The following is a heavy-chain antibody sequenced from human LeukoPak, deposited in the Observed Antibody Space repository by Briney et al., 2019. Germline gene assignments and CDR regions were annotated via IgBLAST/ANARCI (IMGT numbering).Heavy chain of an antibody. Sequence: PGGSLRLSCAASGCTFDDYGMSWVRQAPGKGLEWVPGINWNGGSTGYADSVKGRFTISRDNAKNSLYLQMNSLRAEDTALYHCARVVAAAGSDNWFDPWGQGTLVTVSS. CDR2: INWNGGST. V-gene: IGHV3-20*01. D-gene: IGHD6-13*01. J-gene: IGHJ5*02. CDR1: GCTFDDYG. CDR3: ARVVAAAGSDNWFDP.